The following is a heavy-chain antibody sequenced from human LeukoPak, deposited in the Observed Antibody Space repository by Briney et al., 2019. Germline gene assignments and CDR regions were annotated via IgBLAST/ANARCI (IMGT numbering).Heavy chain of an antibody. Sequence: GASVKVSCKASGYTFTSYGISWVRQAPGRGLEWMGWISAYNGNTNYAQKLQGRVTMTTDTSTSTAYMELRSLRSDDTAVYYCARDGNDFWSGYQYNWFDPWGQGTLVTVSS. CDR2: ISAYNGNT. CDR1: GYTFTSYG. D-gene: IGHD3-3*01. CDR3: ARDGNDFWSGYQYNWFDP. J-gene: IGHJ5*02. V-gene: IGHV1-18*01.